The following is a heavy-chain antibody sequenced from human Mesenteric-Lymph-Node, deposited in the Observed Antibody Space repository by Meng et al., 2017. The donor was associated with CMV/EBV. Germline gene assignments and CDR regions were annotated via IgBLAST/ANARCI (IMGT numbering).Heavy chain of an antibody. D-gene: IGHD1-26*01. J-gene: IGHJ4*02. V-gene: IGHV3-30*04. Sequence: GRSLRLSCAASGFTFSSYAMHWVRQAPGKGLEWVAVISYDGSNKYYADSVKGRFTISRDNSKNTLYLQMNSLRAEDTAVYYCATHLGATGDYWGQGTLVTVSS. CDR2: ISYDGSNK. CDR3: ATHLGATGDY. CDR1: GFTFSSYA.